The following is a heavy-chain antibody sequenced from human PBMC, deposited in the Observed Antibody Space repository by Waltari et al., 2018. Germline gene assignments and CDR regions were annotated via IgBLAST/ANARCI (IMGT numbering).Heavy chain of an antibody. CDR2: SNLKGGGS. Sequence: QEQLVQPGTEVKKPGASVKVSCKASGYIFTDDFTYWVRQAPGDGLEWVGTVSGEGMKRKGGSNLKGGGSNYAQKCKGRVTVTLDMSTIEAEMELYRLRAGDTAVYDCAGWSWGRPVDAWGEGSVVAVAS. J-gene: IGHJ5*02. CDR3: AGWSWGRPVDA. V-gene: IGHV1-2*02. D-gene: IGHD7-27*01. CDR1: GYIFTDDF.